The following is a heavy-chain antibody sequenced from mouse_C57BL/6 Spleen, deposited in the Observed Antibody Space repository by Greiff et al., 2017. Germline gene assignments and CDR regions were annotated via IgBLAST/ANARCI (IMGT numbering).Heavy chain of an antibody. CDR1: GYTFTSYW. Sequence: QVQLQQPGAELVKPGASVKMSCKASGYTFTSYWITWVKQGPGQGLEWIGDIYPGSGSTNYNEKFKSKATLAVATSSSTAYMQLSSLTSEDSAVYYCAITTVVATGFDYWGQGTTLTVSS. CDR3: AITTVVATGFDY. V-gene: IGHV1-55*01. D-gene: IGHD1-1*01. CDR2: IYPGSGST. J-gene: IGHJ2*01.